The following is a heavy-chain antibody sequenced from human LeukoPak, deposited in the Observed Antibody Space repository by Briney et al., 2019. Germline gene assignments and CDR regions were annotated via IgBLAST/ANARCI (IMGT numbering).Heavy chain of an antibody. D-gene: IGHD6-13*01. CDR1: GYTFTSYG. CDR2: ISAYNGNT. V-gene: IGHV1-18*01. Sequence: ASVKVSCNASGYTFTSYGISWVRQAPGQGLEWMGWISAYNGNTNYAQKLQGRVTMTTDTSTSTAYMELRSLRSDDTAVYYCARYGSSSWYPGWFDPWGQGTLVTVSS. J-gene: IGHJ5*02. CDR3: ARYGSSSWYPGWFDP.